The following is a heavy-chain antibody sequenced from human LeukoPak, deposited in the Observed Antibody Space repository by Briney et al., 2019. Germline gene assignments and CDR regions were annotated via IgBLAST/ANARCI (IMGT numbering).Heavy chain of an antibody. V-gene: IGHV3-30*02. CDR2: IRYDGSNK. CDR1: GFTFSDYW. D-gene: IGHD1-7*01. CDR3: AKDTKLRALFDY. Sequence: GGSLRLSCGVSGFTFSDYWMNWVRQAPGKGLEWVAFIRYDGSNKYYADSVKGRFTISRDNSKNTLYLQMNSLRAEDTAVYYCAKDTKLRALFDYWGQGTLVTVSS. J-gene: IGHJ4*02.